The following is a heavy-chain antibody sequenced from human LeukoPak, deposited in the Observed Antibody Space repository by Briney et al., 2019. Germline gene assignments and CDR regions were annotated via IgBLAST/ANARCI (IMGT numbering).Heavy chain of an antibody. Sequence: SLRLSCAASGFSFEDYAMHWVRQAPGRGLEWVSGISWNSGNIDYADSVKGRFTISRDNAKNSLYLQMNSLRAEDTAVYYCAELGITMIGGVWGKGTTVTISS. CDR2: ISWNSGNI. CDR1: GFSFEDYA. V-gene: IGHV3-9*01. D-gene: IGHD3-10*02. J-gene: IGHJ6*04. CDR3: AELGITMIGGV.